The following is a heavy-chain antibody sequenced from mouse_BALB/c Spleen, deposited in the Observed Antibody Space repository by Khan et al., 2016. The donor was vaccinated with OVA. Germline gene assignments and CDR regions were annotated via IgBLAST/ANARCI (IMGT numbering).Heavy chain of an antibody. V-gene: IGHV3-2*02. CDR2: ISYSGST. CDR1: GYSITSDYA. Sequence: EVQLQESGPGLVKPSQSLSLTCTVTGYSITSDYAWNWIRQFPENKLEWMGYISYSGSTTSNPSLKSRISITRDTSKDQFFLQLKSVTSEDTATYYCASELGRDYALDYWGQGTSVTVSS. D-gene: IGHD4-1*01. CDR3: ASELGRDYALDY. J-gene: IGHJ4*01.